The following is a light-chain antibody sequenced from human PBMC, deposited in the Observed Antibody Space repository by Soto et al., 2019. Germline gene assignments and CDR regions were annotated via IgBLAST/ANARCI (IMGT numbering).Light chain of an antibody. V-gene: IGKV1-9*01. J-gene: IGKJ5*01. CDR1: QGIGNN. CDR3: QQLNNYPIT. CDR2: TVS. Sequence: DIRLTHSPSFLSASVSDGVTITCRASQGIGNNLAWYQGKPGKAPKLLIYTVSTLQSGVPSRFSGSGSGTEFSLTISSLQAEDFATYYCQQLNNYPITFGQGTRLEIK.